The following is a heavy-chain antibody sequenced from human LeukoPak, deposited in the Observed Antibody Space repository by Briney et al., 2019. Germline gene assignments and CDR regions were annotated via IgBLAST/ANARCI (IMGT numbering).Heavy chain of an antibody. CDR3: TTPNEGNWFDP. Sequence: GGSLRLSCAASGFTFSDSAIHWVRQASGKGLEWVGRIRDKGYGHATAYAASVKGRFTLSRDDSKNTAYLQMNSLKTEDTALYYCTTPNEGNWFDPWGQGPLVTVSS. D-gene: IGHD2-8*01. CDR2: IRDKGYGHAT. CDR1: GFTFSDSA. V-gene: IGHV3-73*01. J-gene: IGHJ5*02.